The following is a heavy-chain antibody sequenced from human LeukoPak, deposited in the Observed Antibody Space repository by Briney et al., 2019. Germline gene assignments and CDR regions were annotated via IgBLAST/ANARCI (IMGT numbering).Heavy chain of an antibody. CDR2: ISSSSSYT. Sequence: PGGSLRLSCAASGFTFSDYHMSWIRQTPGKGLEWVSYISSSSSYTNYADSVKGRFTISRDNSKNTLYLQMNSLRAEDTAVYYCAKDRYYDSSGLDYWGQGTLVTVSS. CDR1: GFTFSDYH. V-gene: IGHV3-11*06. J-gene: IGHJ4*02. D-gene: IGHD3-22*01. CDR3: AKDRYYDSSGLDY.